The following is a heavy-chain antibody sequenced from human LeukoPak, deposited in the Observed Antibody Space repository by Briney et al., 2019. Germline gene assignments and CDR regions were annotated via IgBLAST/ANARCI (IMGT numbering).Heavy chain of an antibody. CDR3: ARGSSSWYSNYYYYYYMDV. D-gene: IGHD6-13*01. CDR2: IKQDGSEK. Sequence: GGSLRLSCAASGFTFSSYWMSWVRQAPGKGLEWVANIKQDGSEKYYVDSVKGRFAISRDNAKNSLYLQMNSLRAEDTAVYYCARGSSSWYSNYYYYYYMDVWGKGTTVTVSS. CDR1: GFTFSSYW. J-gene: IGHJ6*03. V-gene: IGHV3-7*01.